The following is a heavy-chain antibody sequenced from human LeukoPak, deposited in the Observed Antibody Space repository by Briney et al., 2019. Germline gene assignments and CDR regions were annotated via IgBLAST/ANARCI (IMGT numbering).Heavy chain of an antibody. V-gene: IGHV3-21*01. CDR2: ISSSSSYI. D-gene: IGHD3-10*01. Sequence: PGGSLRLSCAASGFTFSGYSMNWVRQAPGKGLEWVSSISSSSSYIYYADSMKGRFTISRDNAKNSLYLQMNSLRAEDTAVYYCARDGNSGGFGPWGQGTLVTVSS. CDR3: ARDGNSGGFGP. CDR1: GFTFSGYS. J-gene: IGHJ5*02.